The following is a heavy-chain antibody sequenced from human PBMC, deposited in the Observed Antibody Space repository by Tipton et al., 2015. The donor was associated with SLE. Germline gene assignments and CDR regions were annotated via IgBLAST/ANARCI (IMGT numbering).Heavy chain of an antibody. D-gene: IGHD4-17*01. Sequence: SLRLSCAASGFTISSYAMSWVRQAPGKGPEWVSVIYIGGDTYYADSVKGRFTISRDNSENTLYLQMNSLRTEDTAVYYCARKFNDYGDYDSWGQGTLVTVSS. CDR3: ARKFNDYGDYDS. CDR2: IYIGGDT. V-gene: IGHV3-66*02. CDR1: GFTISSYA. J-gene: IGHJ5*01.